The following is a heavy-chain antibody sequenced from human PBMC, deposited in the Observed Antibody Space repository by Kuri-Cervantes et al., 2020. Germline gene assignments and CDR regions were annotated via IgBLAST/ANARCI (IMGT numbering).Heavy chain of an antibody. J-gene: IGHJ6*02. V-gene: IGHV3-11*05. CDR2: ISSSISYI. D-gene: IGHD2-8*01. CDR1: GFTFSDYY. CDR3: GKDIMAGGMDV. Sequence: GGSLRLSCAASGFTFSDYYMSWIRQAPGKGLEWVSSISSSISYIYYADSVKGRFTISRDNAKNSLYLQMNSLRAEDTALYYCGKDIMAGGMDVWGQGTTVTVSS.